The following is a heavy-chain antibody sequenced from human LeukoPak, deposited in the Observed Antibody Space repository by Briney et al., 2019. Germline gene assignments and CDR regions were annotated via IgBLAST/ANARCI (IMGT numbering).Heavy chain of an antibody. Sequence: SETLSLTCTVSGGSISSYYWSWIRQPPGKGLEWIGYIYYSGSTNYNPSLKSRVSMSVDTSKNQFSLKLSSVTAADTAVYYCAKTHTAMVTGFYFDYWGQGILVTVSS. D-gene: IGHD5-18*01. J-gene: IGHJ4*02. CDR1: GGSISSYY. V-gene: IGHV4-59*01. CDR2: IYYSGST. CDR3: AKTHTAMVTGFYFDY.